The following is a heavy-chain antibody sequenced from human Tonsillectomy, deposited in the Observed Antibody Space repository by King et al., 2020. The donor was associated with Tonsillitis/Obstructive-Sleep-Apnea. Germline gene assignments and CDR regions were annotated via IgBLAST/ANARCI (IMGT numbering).Heavy chain of an antibody. CDR2: INQEGNVI. CDR3: SRDTFGREDY. CDR1: GFTFRSYW. D-gene: IGHD3-16*01. Sequence: VQLVESGGGLVQPGGSLRLSCAGSGFTFRSYWMHWVRQAPGKGLVWVSRINQEGNVIKYADSGKGRFTISRDNAKNTLYLQMNSLIDEDTAVYYCSRDTFGREDYWGQGTLVAVSS. J-gene: IGHJ4*02. V-gene: IGHV3-74*03.